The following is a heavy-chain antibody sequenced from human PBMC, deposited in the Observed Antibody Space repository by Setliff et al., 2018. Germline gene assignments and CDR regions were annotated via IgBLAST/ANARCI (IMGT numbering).Heavy chain of an antibody. V-gene: IGHV3-23*01. CDR3: CSGSYLFVY. Sequence: GGSLRLSCAGSGFTFSNYAMTWVRQAPGKGLEWVSGISGSGGMTYYADSVKGRFTISRDNSKNTLYLQMNSLRAEDTAVYYCCSGSYLFVYWGQGSLVTVSS. CDR1: GFTFSNYA. CDR2: ISGSGGMT. J-gene: IGHJ4*02. D-gene: IGHD1-26*01.